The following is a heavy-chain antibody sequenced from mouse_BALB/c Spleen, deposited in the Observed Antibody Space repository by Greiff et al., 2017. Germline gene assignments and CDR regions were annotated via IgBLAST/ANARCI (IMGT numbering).Heavy chain of an antibody. CDR3: ARGVEGNYPCAMDY. V-gene: IGHV1-4*01. D-gene: IGHD2-1*01. CDR2: INPSSGYT. CDR1: GYTFTSYT. Sequence: QVQLQQSGAELARPGASVKMSCKASGYTFTSYTMHWVKQRPGQGLDWIGYINPSSGYTNYNQKFKDKATLTADKSSSTAYMQLSSLTSEDSAVYYCARGVEGNYPCAMDYWGQGTSVTVSS. J-gene: IGHJ4*01.